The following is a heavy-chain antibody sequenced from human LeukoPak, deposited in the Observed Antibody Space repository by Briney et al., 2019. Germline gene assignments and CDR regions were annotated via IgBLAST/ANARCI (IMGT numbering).Heavy chain of an antibody. D-gene: IGHD3/OR15-3a*01. Sequence: SETLSLTCTVSGGSIISDSYFWGWIRQPPGKGLGWIGSISYSGNTYYNLSLKSRVTISVDTSKNQFSLKLSSVTAADTAVYYCARRMTYGKPYFDYWGQGTLVTVSS. V-gene: IGHV4-39*01. J-gene: IGHJ4*02. CDR1: GGSIISDSYF. CDR3: ARRMTYGKPYFDY. CDR2: ISYSGNT.